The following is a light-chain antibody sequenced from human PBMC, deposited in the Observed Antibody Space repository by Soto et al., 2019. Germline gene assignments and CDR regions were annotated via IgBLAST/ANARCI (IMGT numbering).Light chain of an antibody. CDR1: QSVLYSSNNKNY. CDR3: QQYFRPWT. Sequence: DIVMTKSPDSLAVSLGETATINCKFSQSVLYSSNNKNYLAWYQQKQGQPPKLLIYWASTRESGVPDRFSSSGSGKDFTLTISSLQAEDVAVYYCQQYFRPWTFGQGTKVEIK. J-gene: IGKJ1*01. CDR2: WAS. V-gene: IGKV4-1*01.